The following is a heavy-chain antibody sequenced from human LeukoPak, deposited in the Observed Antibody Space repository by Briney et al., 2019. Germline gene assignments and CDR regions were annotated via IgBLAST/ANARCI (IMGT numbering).Heavy chain of an antibody. D-gene: IGHD3-22*01. J-gene: IGHJ6*03. CDR2: IYYSGST. Sequence: SETLSLTCTVSGYSISSSNYWGWIRQPPGKGLEWIGYIYYSGSTNYNPSLKSRVTISVDTSKNQFSLKLSSVTAADTAVYYCARDFRDSSGYSFYMDVWGKGTTVTVSS. V-gene: IGHV4-61*01. CDR1: GYSISSSNY. CDR3: ARDFRDSSGYSFYMDV.